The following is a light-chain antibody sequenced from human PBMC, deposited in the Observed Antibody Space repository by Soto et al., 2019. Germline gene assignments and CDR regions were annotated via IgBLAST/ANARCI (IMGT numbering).Light chain of an antibody. V-gene: IGLV2-8*01. J-gene: IGLJ2*01. CDR3: SSYAGSNSVV. CDR1: SSDVGGYNY. CDR2: EVS. Sequence: QSALTQPPSASGSPGQSVTISCTGTSSDVGGYNYVSWYQQHPGKAPKLMIYEVSKRPSGVPDRFSGSKSGNTASLTVSGLQAEDEADYYCSSYAGSNSVVFGGGPQLTVL.